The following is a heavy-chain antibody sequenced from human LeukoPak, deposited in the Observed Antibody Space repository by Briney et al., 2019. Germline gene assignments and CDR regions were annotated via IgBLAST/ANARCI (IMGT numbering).Heavy chain of an antibody. D-gene: IGHD4-11*01. Sequence: PGRSLRLSCAASGFTFSSYAMHWVRQAPGKGLEWVAVIWYDGSNKYYADSVKGRFTISRDNSKNTLYLQMNSLRAEDTAVYYCARLMTRIYYYYGMDVWGQGTTVTVSS. CDR3: ARLMTRIYYYYGMDV. J-gene: IGHJ6*02. V-gene: IGHV3-30*07. CDR1: GFTFSSYA. CDR2: IWYDGSNK.